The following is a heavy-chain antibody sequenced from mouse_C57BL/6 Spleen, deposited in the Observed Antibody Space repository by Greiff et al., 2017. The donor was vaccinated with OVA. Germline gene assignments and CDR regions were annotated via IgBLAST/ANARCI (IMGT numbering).Heavy chain of an antibody. CDR2: IYPGSGST. D-gene: IGHD2-1*01. V-gene: IGHV1-55*01. CDR1: GYTFTSYW. CDR3: ARGDGNYVLFDY. Sequence: QVQLKQSGAELVKPGASVKMSCKASGYTFTSYWITWVKQRPGQGLEWIGDIYPGSGSTNYNEKFKSKATLTVDTSSSTAYMQLSSLTSEDSAVYYCARGDGNYVLFDYWGQGTTLTVSS. J-gene: IGHJ2*01.